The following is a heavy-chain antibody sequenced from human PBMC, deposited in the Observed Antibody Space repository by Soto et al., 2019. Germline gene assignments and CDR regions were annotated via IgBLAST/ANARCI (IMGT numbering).Heavy chain of an antibody. D-gene: IGHD2-8*01. CDR2: IYPGDSDT. CDR1: GYRFSSYC. CDR3: ARQGSNGAYYYYGMDV. J-gene: IGHJ6*02. V-gene: IGHV5-51*01. Sequence: ACLKISCNGCGYRFSSYCIAWVRQMPGKGLEWMGIIYPGDSDTIYSPSFQGQVTFSADKSTSTAYLQWSSLKASDSAMYYCARQGSNGAYYYYGMDVWGQGTTVTVSS.